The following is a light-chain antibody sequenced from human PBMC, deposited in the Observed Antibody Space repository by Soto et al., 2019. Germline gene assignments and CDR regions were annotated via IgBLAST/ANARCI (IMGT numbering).Light chain of an antibody. J-gene: IGKJ4*01. Sequence: EIVMTQSPATLSVSPWERATLSCRASQRVSSNLAWYKQKPGQAPRLLIYGASTRATGIPARFSGSGSGTEFTLTISSLQSEDFAVYYCQQYNNWPPLTFGGGTK. CDR2: GAS. CDR3: QQYNNWPPLT. V-gene: IGKV3-15*01. CDR1: QRVSSN.